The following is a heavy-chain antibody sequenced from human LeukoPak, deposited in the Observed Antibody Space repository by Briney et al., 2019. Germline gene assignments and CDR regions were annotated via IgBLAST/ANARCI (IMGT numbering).Heavy chain of an antibody. D-gene: IGHD2-8*01. CDR2: ISSSGSTI. V-gene: IGHV3-11*01. Sequence: GGSLRLSCAASGFTFSDYYMSWIRQAPGKGLEWVSYISSSGSTIYYADSVKGRFTISRDNAKNSLYLQMNSLRAEDTAVYYCARDPRYCTNGVCFKGFDPWGQGTLVTVSS. CDR3: ARDPRYCTNGVCFKGFDP. J-gene: IGHJ5*02. CDR1: GFTFSDYY.